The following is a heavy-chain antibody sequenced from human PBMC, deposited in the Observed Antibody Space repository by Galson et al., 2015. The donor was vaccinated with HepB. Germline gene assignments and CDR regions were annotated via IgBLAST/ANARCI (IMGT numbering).Heavy chain of an antibody. Sequence: SLRLSCAASGFTFSSCAMTWVRQAPGKGLVWVSVFSGTGGGTGYADAVKGRFTISRDNSKNTLYLQMDSLRVEDTAVYYCAKSRTSSWSHDALDVWGQGTMVTV. J-gene: IGHJ3*01. V-gene: IGHV3-23*01. CDR1: GFTFSSCA. CDR3: AKSRTSSWSHDALDV. D-gene: IGHD6-13*01. CDR2: FSGTGGGT.